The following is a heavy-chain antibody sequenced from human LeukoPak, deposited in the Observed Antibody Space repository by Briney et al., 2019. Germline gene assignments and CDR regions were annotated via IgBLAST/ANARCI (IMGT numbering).Heavy chain of an antibody. D-gene: IGHD3-16*01. Sequence: PGGSLRLSCAASGFTFDDYGMSWVRQAPGKGLEWVSGINWNGGSTGYADSVKGRFTISRDNAKNSLYLQMNSLRAEDTALYYCARDQQPSSRLRLGESRRTHFDYWGQGTLVTVSS. CDR3: ARDQQPSSRLRLGESRRTHFDY. CDR2: INWNGGST. J-gene: IGHJ4*02. CDR1: GFTFDDYG. V-gene: IGHV3-20*04.